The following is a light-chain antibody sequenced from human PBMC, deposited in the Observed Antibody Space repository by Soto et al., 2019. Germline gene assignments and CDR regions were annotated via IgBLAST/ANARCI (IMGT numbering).Light chain of an antibody. J-gene: IGLJ2*01. V-gene: IGLV4-69*02. CDR3: QTWGTGIQV. Sequence: QSVLTQSPSASASLGASVNLTFTRSSGHSTHAIAWRKRRPEAGARYLMKLNSDGSHSKGDGISDRFSGSSSGAERYLTISSLQSDDEADYFCQTWGTGIQVFGGGTKLAVL. CDR2: LNSDGSH. CDR1: SGHSTHA.